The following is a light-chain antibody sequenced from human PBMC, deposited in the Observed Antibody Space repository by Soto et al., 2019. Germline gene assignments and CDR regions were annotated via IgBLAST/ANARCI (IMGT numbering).Light chain of an antibody. CDR1: QSVSSY. V-gene: IGKV3-11*01. CDR3: LQRSNWPPYT. CDR2: DAS. J-gene: IGKJ2*01. Sequence: EIVLTQSPATLSLSPGERATLSCRASQSVSSYLAWYQQKPGQAPRLLIYDASNRATGIPARFSGSGSGTDFTLTISSLEPEDFAVYYWLQRSNWPPYTFGQGTKLEIK.